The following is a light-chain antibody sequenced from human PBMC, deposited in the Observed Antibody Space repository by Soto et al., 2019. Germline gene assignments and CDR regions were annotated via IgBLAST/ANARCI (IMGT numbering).Light chain of an antibody. V-gene: IGKV3-20*01. Sequence: EIVLTQSPGTLSLSPGERATLSCRASQSITSNYLAWYQQKPGQAPRLLIYGPSSRAIDIPHRFSGSGSGTDFTLTISRLEPEDFAVYYCQQYGSSPLTFGGGTRVEIK. J-gene: IGKJ4*01. CDR3: QQYGSSPLT. CDR2: GPS. CDR1: QSITSNY.